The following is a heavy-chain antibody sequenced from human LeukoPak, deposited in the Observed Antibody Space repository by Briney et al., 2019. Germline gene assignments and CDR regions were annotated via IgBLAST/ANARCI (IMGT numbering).Heavy chain of an antibody. CDR1: GFSFSSYE. CDR2: ISGSGSII. D-gene: IGHD2-15*01. Sequence: GGSLRLSCAASGFSFSSYEMNWVRQAPGKGLEWVSYISGSGSIIYYADSVKGRFTVSRDNAKNSLYLQMNSLRAEDTAVYYCAKLCSGSSCHSAFDIWGQGTMVTVSS. V-gene: IGHV3-48*03. J-gene: IGHJ3*02. CDR3: AKLCSGSSCHSAFDI.